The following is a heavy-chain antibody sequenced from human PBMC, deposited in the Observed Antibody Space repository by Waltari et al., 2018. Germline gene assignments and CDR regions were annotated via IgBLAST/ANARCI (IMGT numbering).Heavy chain of an antibody. Sequence: QVQLQESGPGLVKPPETLSPPCPVYTGPIKNFSWSWIRQPPGKGLEWIGYAYFSGTTTYNPSLKSRVTISVDTSKNQFSLKLTSVTAADTATYYCARGGLRYYDSGSQPYNWFGPWGQGIMVSVSS. D-gene: IGHD3-10*01. CDR1: TGPIKNFS. V-gene: IGHV4-59*01. J-gene: IGHJ5*02. CDR2: AYFSGTT. CDR3: ARGGLRYYDSGSQPYNWFGP.